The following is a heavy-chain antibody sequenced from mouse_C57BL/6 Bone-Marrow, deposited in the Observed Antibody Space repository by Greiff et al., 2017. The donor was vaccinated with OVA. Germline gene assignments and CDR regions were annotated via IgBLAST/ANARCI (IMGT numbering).Heavy chain of an antibody. J-gene: IGHJ2*01. CDR2: IDPSDSYT. V-gene: IGHV1-50*01. CDR3: TTVYYPNYFDY. Sequence: VQLQQPGAELVKPGASVKLSCKASGYTFTSYWMQWVKQRPGQGLEWIGEIDPSDSYTNYNQKFKGKATLTVDTSSSTAYMQLSSLTSEDSAVYYCTTVYYPNYFDYWGQGTTLTVSS. CDR1: GYTFTSYW. D-gene: IGHD1-1*01.